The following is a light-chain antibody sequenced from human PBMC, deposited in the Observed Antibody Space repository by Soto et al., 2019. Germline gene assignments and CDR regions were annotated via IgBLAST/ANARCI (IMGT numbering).Light chain of an antibody. Sequence: QSVLTQPPSVSGSPGQSVTISCTGTSSDVGSYNRVSWYQQPPGTAPKLMICQVSNRPSGVPDRFSRSKSGSTASLTISGLQAEDEADYYCSSYTSSGTWVFGGGTKLTVL. J-gene: IGLJ3*02. CDR3: SSYTSSGTWV. V-gene: IGLV2-18*02. CDR1: SSDVGSYNR. CDR2: QVS.